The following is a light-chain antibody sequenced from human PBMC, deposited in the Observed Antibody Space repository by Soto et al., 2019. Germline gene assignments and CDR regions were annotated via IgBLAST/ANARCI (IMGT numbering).Light chain of an antibody. J-gene: IGLJ2*01. CDR1: SSNIGSSY. Sequence: QPVLTQPPSASGTPGQRVTISCSGSSSNIGSSYVYWYQQVPGTAPKLLIYTNDQRPSGVPDRFSGSKSGTSASLAISGLRSEDEADYYCAAWYGSLSGVVFGGGTKLTVL. CDR2: TND. V-gene: IGLV1-47*01. CDR3: AAWYGSLSGVV.